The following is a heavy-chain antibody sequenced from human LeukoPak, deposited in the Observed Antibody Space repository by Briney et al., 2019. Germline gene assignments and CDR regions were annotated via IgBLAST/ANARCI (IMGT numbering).Heavy chain of an antibody. J-gene: IGHJ3*02. CDR3: AKPRQYSGNIEAFDI. Sequence: GGSLRLSCAASGFTFSDYNMNWIRQAPGKGLEWISYISHSGRTIYDADSVKGRFTISRDNAKNSLYLQMNSLRAEDTAVYYCAKPRQYSGNIEAFDIWGQGTMVTVSS. CDR1: GFTFSDYN. CDR2: ISHSGRTI. V-gene: IGHV3-11*01. D-gene: IGHD1/OR15-1a*01.